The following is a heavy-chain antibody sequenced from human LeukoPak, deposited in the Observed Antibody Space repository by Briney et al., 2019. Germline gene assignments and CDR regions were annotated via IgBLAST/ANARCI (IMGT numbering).Heavy chain of an antibody. V-gene: IGHV4-39*01. D-gene: IGHD1-26*01. CDR2: IYSIGST. Sequence: SETLSLTCTVSGASISGSGYYWGWTRQPPGKGLEWIGSIYSIGSTYYNASLQSRVTISIETSKNQISLRLNSVTAADTAMYYCAKSGGYGLIDYWGQGTLVTVSS. CDR3: AKSGGYGLIDY. J-gene: IGHJ4*02. CDR1: GASISGSGYY.